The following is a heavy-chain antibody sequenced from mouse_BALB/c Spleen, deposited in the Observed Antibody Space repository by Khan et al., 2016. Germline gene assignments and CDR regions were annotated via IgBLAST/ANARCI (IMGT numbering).Heavy chain of an antibody. CDR1: GYAFTNYL. CDR3: ARADYYGSSGAY. D-gene: IGHD1-1*01. V-gene: IGHV1-54*01. Sequence: QVQLQQSGAELVRPGTSVKVSCKASGYAFTNYLIAWVKQRPGQGLEWIGVIIPGGGGTNYNEKFKGRATLTADKSSSTAYMQLISLTSDDSAVDFCARADYYGSSGAYWGQGTLVTVSA. CDR2: IIPGGGGT. J-gene: IGHJ3*01.